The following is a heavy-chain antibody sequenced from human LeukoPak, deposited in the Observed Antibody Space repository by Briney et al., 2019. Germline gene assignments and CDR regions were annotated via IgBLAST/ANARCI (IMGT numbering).Heavy chain of an antibody. V-gene: IGHV1-24*01. Sequence: ASVKVSCKVSGYTLTELSMHWVRQAPGKGLEWMGGLDPKDGETIYAQKFQGRVTMTEDTSTDTAYMELSSPRSEDTAVYYCALSSGFAFDIWGQGTMVTVSS. CDR2: LDPKDGET. J-gene: IGHJ3*02. CDR3: ALSSGFAFDI. D-gene: IGHD6-19*01. CDR1: GYTLTELS.